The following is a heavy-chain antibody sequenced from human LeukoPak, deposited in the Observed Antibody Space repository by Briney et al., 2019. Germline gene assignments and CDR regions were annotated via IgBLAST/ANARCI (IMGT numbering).Heavy chain of an antibody. J-gene: IGHJ4*02. CDR1: GYTLTELS. D-gene: IGHD1-26*01. CDR2: FDPEDGET. V-gene: IGHV1-24*01. CDR3: ATLTSGSRDSFDY. Sequence: GASVKVSCKVSGYTLTELSMHWVRQAPGKGLEWMGGFDPEDGETIYAQKFQGRVTMTEDTSTDTAYMELSSLRSEDTDVYYCATLTSGSRDSFDYWGQGTLVTVSS.